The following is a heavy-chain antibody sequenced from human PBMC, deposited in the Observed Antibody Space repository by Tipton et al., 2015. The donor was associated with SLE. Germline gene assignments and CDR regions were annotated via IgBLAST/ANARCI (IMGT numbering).Heavy chain of an antibody. CDR3: ARGRGVKDTSGDVYYYFDY. CDR1: GYTFTNFA. V-gene: IGHV7-4-1*02. Sequence: QSGAEVKKPGASVKVSCMTSGYTFTNFAVNWVRQAPGQGLAWLGWINTMSGESSFAQGSTGHFVFSLAFSVSTAYLQINSVKADDTAIYDCARGRGVKDTSGDVYYYFDYGGQGSLVTVAS. D-gene: IGHD3-10*01. CDR2: INTMSGES. J-gene: IGHJ4*02.